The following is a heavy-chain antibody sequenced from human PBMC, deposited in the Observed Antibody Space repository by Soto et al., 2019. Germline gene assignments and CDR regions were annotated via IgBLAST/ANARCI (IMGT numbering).Heavy chain of an antibody. CDR3: ARQIYDSDTGPNFQYYFDS. CDR2: IDPSDSQT. J-gene: IGHJ4*02. Sequence: GASLKISWKGSGYSFAVYWITWVRQKPGKGLEWMGRIDPSDSQTYYSPSFRGHVTISVTKSITTVFLQWSSLRASDTAMYYCARQIYDSDTGPNFQYYFDSWGQGTPVTVSS. CDR1: GYSFAVYW. D-gene: IGHD3-22*01. V-gene: IGHV5-10-1*01.